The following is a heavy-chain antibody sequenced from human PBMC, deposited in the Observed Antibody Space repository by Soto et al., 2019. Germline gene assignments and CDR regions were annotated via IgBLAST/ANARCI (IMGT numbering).Heavy chain of an antibody. D-gene: IGHD3-10*01. CDR3: ARRYGGGFDY. CDR2: IFSSGST. CDR1: GGSISSYY. V-gene: IGHV4-59*08. Sequence: QVQLLESGPGLVKPSETLSLTCTVSGGSISSYYWSWIRQPPGKGLEWIGYIFSSGSTTYNPSLKSRVTISVDTSKNQFSLKLSSVTAADTAVYYCARRYGGGFDYGGQGTLVTVSS. J-gene: IGHJ4*02.